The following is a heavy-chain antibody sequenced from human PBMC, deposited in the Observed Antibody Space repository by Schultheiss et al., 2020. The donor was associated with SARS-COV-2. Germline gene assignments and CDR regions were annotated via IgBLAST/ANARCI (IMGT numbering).Heavy chain of an antibody. Sequence: GGSLRLSCAASGFTFSSYGMHWVRQAPGKGLEWVAVIWYDGSNKYYADSVKGRFTISRDNSKNTLYLQMNSLRAEDTAVYYCAREDAYDFWSGYYAYYYYYGMDVWGQGTTVTVSS. CDR3: AREDAYDFWSGYYAYYYYYGMDV. D-gene: IGHD3-3*01. CDR2: IWYDGSNK. V-gene: IGHV3-33*01. J-gene: IGHJ6*02. CDR1: GFTFSSYG.